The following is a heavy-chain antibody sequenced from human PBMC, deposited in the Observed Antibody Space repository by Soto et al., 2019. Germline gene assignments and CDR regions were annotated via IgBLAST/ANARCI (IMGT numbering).Heavy chain of an antibody. CDR3: ALGDVDRTGTDGYFYFDH. J-gene: IGHJ4*02. D-gene: IGHD2-21*02. V-gene: IGHV2-5*02. Sequence: QITVKESGPTLVKPTQTLTLTCTFSGFSLRTSGVGVSWIRQPPGMALDWLALIYWDDDDRYTPSLKSSITITKDTSNTQVVLTMTGMDPVYTATHYRALGDVDRTGTDGYFYFDHWGQGTLVAVSS. CDR1: GFSLRTSGVG. CDR2: IYWDDDD.